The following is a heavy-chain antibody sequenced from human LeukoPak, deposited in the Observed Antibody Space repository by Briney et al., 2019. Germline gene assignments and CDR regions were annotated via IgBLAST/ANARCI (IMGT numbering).Heavy chain of an antibody. Sequence: SGPTLVNPTQTLTLTCTFSGFSLSTIGVGVGWIRQPPGKALEWLARIYWTDDERYSPSLKSRLTITKETSKNQVALTMTNMDPADTATYYCTRVVPGHPVLGACDYWGQGTLVTVSS. CDR2: IYWTDDE. D-gene: IGHD2-2*01. CDR1: GFSLSTIGVG. V-gene: IGHV2-5*01. J-gene: IGHJ4*02. CDR3: TRVVPGHPVLGACDY.